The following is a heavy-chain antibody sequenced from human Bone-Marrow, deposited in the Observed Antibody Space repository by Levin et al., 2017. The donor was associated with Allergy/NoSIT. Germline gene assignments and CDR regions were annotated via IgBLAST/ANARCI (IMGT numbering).Heavy chain of an antibody. V-gene: IGHV4-59*01. CDR2: IYYSVST. CDR1: GGSISSYY. Sequence: SQTLSLTCTVSGGSISSYYWSWIRQPPGKGLEWIGYIYYSVSTNYNPSLKSRVTISVDTSKNQFSLNLSSVTAADTAVYYCARAAIRNRDNWIDPWGQGTLVTVSS. D-gene: IGHD2/OR15-2a*01. J-gene: IGHJ5*02. CDR3: ARAAIRNRDNWIDP.